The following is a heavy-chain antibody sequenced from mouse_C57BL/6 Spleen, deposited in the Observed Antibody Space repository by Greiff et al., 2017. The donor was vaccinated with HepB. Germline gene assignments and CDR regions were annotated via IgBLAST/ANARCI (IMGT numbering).Heavy chain of an antibody. J-gene: IGHJ1*03. CDR3: AHPQDYGSRDWYFDV. CDR2: IDPNSGGT. CDR1: GYTFTSYW. Sequence: VQLQQPGAELVKPGASVKLSCKASGYTFTSYWMHWVKQRPGRGLEWIGRIDPNSGGTKYNEKFKSKATLTVDKPSSTAYMQLSSLTSEDSAVYYCAHPQDYGSRDWYFDVWGTGTTVNVSS. D-gene: IGHD1-1*01. V-gene: IGHV1-72*01.